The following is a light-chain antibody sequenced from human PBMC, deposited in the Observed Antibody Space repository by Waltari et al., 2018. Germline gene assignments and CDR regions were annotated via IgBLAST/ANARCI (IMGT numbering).Light chain of an antibody. J-gene: IGLJ1*01. Sequence: QSALTQPASVSGSPGQSITISCTGTRSDGGRYNYVPRYQQYPGKAPNLMISEVSNRPSGISNRFSGSKSGNTASLTISGLQAEDEAYYYCSSYTGRSTLLYVFGTGTKVTVL. V-gene: IGLV2-14*01. CDR1: RSDGGRYNY. CDR3: SSYTGRSTLLYV. CDR2: EVS.